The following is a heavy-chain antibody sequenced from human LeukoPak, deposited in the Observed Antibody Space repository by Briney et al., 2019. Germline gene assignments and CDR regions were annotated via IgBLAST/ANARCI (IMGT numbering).Heavy chain of an antibody. D-gene: IGHD3-10*01. V-gene: IGHV3-23*01. CDR1: GLSLSGLA. J-gene: IGHJ4*02. CDR2: VATGYDT. Sequence: LSGRSLTPSRAVSGLSLSGLAMGWARPPPGGGLEWVSSVATGYDTYFSDSVERRFTTSRDNSKNTLYLQMDNTRDEDTSVYYCVGQMHSSRWSGRYYFAYWGRGTLVTVSS. CDR3: VGQMHSSRWSGRYYFAY.